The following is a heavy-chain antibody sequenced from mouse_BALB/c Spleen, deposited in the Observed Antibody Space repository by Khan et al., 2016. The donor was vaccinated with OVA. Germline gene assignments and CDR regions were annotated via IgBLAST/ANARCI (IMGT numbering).Heavy chain of an antibody. V-gene: IGHV5-6*01. Sequence: EVELVESGGDLVKPGGSLKLSCAASGFTFSTYGMSWVRQTPDKRLEWVATVSTGGSYTYYPDSVKGRFTISRDNAKNTLYLQMNSLKYEDTAMFYCTRLAYYYDSEGFDYWGQGTLVTVSA. D-gene: IGHD1-1*01. CDR3: TRLAYYYDSEGFDY. CDR2: VSTGGSYT. J-gene: IGHJ3*01. CDR1: GFTFSTYG.